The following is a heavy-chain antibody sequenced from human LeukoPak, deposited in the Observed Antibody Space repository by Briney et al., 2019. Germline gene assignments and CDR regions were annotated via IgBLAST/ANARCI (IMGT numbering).Heavy chain of an antibody. D-gene: IGHD3-10*01. CDR1: GFTVSSNY. CDR2: IYSGGST. CDR3: ARDRDYYYGMDV. V-gene: IGHV3-53*01. J-gene: IGHJ6*02. Sequence: GGSLRLSCAASGFTVSSNYMRWVRQAQGKGREWVSVIYSGGSTYYADSVKGRFTISRDNSKNTLYLQMNSLRAEDTAVYYCARDRDYYYGMDVWGQGTTVTVSS.